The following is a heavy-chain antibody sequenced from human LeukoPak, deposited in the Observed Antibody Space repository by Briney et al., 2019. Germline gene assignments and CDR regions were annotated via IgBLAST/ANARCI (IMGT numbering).Heavy chain of an antibody. CDR2: IWYDGSNK. D-gene: IGHD6-13*01. V-gene: IGHV3-33*01. Sequence: GGSLRLSCAASGFTFSSYGMHWVRQAPGKGLEWVAVIWYDGSNKYYADSVKGRFTISRDNSKNTLYLQMNSLRAEDTAVYYCARVSEVDSSSWYGGSYFDYWGQGTLVTVSS. CDR3: ARVSEVDSSSWYGGSYFDY. CDR1: GFTFSSYG. J-gene: IGHJ4*02.